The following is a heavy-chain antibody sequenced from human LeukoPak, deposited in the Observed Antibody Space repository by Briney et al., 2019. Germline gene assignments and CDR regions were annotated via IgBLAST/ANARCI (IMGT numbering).Heavy chain of an antibody. CDR1: GGTFSSYA. Sequence: GASVKVSCKASGGTFSSYAISWVRQAPGQVLEWMGLINPDGGNTNYAQDFQGRVTLTRDTSTSTVYMELSSLRSEDTAVYYCARDNGGTAMAYYYYYYMDVWGKGTTVTISS. V-gene: IGHV1-46*01. D-gene: IGHD5-18*01. J-gene: IGHJ6*03. CDR3: ARDNGGTAMAYYYYYYMDV. CDR2: INPDGGNT.